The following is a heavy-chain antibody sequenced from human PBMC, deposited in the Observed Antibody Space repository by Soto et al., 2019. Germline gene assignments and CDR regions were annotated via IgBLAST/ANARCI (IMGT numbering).Heavy chain of an antibody. CDR3: ARDSLVLWAH. J-gene: IGHJ4*02. Sequence: QVLLVQSGAEVKKPGASVKVSCMASGYIFTDYAMHWVRQAPRQVLEWMGWVTVGNGKARYSQTFQGRVTITRDISASTVYMELTSLTSEDTAVYYCARDSLVLWAHWGQGTLGSVSS. V-gene: IGHV1-3*01. CDR2: VTVGNGKA. CDR1: GYIFTDYA. D-gene: IGHD2-21*01.